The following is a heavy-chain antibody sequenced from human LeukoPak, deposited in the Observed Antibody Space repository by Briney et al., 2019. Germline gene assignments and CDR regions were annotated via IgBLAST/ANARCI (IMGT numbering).Heavy chain of an antibody. V-gene: IGHV3-7*01. CDR1: GFTPCNYW. Sequence: GGSLRLSCVASGFTPCNYWMSWVRQAPGKGLGWVAHIKEDGSEKYYVGSVKGRFTISRDNAKNSLYLHMDSLTAEDTAIYYCARDWVAGVPFDAFDIWGQGTMVSVSS. J-gene: IGHJ3*02. D-gene: IGHD3-10*01. CDR2: IKEDGSEK. CDR3: ARDWVAGVPFDAFDI.